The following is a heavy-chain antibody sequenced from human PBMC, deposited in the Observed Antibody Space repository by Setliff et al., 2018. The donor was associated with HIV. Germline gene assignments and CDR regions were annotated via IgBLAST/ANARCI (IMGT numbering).Heavy chain of an antibody. V-gene: IGHV4-39*01. CDR2: IYYTGST. Sequence: LSLTCTVSGASISSSSHHWAWIRQPPGKGLEYMGNIYYTGSTHHNPSLESRVATSVDTSKNQFSLKLRSVTAADTAVYYCARIVRWELVATSTFFYYYMDVWGKGTTVTV. J-gene: IGHJ6*03. CDR1: GASISSSSHH. D-gene: IGHD1-26*01. CDR3: ARIVRWELVATSTFFYYYMDV.